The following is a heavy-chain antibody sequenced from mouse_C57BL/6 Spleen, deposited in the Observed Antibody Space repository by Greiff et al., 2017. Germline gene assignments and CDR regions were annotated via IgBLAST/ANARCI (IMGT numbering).Heavy chain of an antibody. J-gene: IGHJ2*01. V-gene: IGHV1-82*01. D-gene: IGHD2-4*01. CDR3: ARYDYDVEFDY. CDR1: GYAFSSSW. CDR2: IYPGDGDT. Sequence: QVQLQQSGPELVKPGASVKISCKASGYAFSSSWMNWVKQRPGKGLEWIGRIYPGDGDTNYNGKFKGKATLTADKSSSTAYMQLSSLNSEDSAVYFFARYDYDVEFDYWGQGTTLTVSS.